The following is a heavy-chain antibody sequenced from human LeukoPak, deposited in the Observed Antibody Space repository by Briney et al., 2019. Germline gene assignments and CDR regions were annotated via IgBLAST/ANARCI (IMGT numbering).Heavy chain of an antibody. V-gene: IGHV1-8*01. Sequence: ASVKVSXKASGYTFTSYDINWVRQATGQGLEWMGWMNPNSGNTGYAQKFQGRVTMTRNTSISTAYMELSSLRSEDTAVYYCATLGRDYSNYGPGAFDIWGQGTMVTVSS. J-gene: IGHJ3*02. CDR1: GYTFTSYD. CDR3: ATLGRDYSNYGPGAFDI. D-gene: IGHD4-11*01. CDR2: MNPNSGNT.